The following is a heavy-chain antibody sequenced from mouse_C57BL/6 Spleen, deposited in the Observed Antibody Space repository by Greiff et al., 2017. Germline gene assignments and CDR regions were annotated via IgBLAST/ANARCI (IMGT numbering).Heavy chain of an antibody. CDR1: GYSITSGYY. CDR2: ISYDGST. D-gene: IGHD6-1*01. CDR3: ASLSYYFDY. V-gene: IGHV3-6*01. J-gene: IGHJ2*01. Sequence: EVKLQESGPGLVKPSQSLSLTCSVTGYSITSGYYWNWFRQFPGNKLEWMGYISYDGSTNSNPSLKNRISITRDTSKNQFFLKLNSVTTEDTATYYCASLSYYFDYWGQGTTLTVSS.